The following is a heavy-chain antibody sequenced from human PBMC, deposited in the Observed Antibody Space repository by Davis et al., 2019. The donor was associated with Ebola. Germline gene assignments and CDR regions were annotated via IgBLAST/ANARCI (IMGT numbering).Heavy chain of an antibody. CDR3: ARDWYCSSTSCSLGY. J-gene: IGHJ4*02. D-gene: IGHD2-2*01. V-gene: IGHV3-23*01. CDR1: GLPFSSYG. Sequence: GESLNIPCAASGLPFSSYGMHWVRQAPGKGLEWVSAISGSGGSTYYADSVKGRFTISRDNSKNTLYLQMNSLRAEDTAVYYCARDWYCSSTSCSLGYWGQGTLVTVSS. CDR2: ISGSGGST.